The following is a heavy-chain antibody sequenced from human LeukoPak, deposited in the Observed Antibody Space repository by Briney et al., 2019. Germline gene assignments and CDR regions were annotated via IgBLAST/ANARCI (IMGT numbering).Heavy chain of an antibody. V-gene: IGHV3-21*01. Sequence: GGSLRLSCAASGFTFSSYSMNWVRQAPGKGLEWVSSISSSSSYIYYADSVKGRFTISRDNAKNSLYLQMNSLRAEDTAVYYCAIQGPYCSSTSCYIGDAFDIWGQGTMVTVSS. CDR3: AIQGPYCSSTSCYIGDAFDI. J-gene: IGHJ3*02. CDR2: ISSSSSYI. CDR1: GFTFSSYS. D-gene: IGHD2-2*02.